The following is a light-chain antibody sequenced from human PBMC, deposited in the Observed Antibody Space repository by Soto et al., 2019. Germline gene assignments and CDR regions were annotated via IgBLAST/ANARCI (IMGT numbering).Light chain of an antibody. J-gene: IGKJ4*01. CDR3: QQLNTYPLT. V-gene: IGKV1-9*01. Sequence: DIQLTQSPSFLSASVGDRVTITCRASQGISSYLAWYQQKPGKAPKVLIYAASTLQSGVPSRFSGSGSGTEFTLTISSLQHEDFATYYCQQLNTYPLTFGGGTKVEIK. CDR2: AAS. CDR1: QGISSY.